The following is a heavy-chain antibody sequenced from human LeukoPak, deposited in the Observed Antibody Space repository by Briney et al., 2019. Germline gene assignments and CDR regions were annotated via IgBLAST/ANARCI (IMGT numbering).Heavy chain of an antibody. CDR2: ITPFNGNT. V-gene: IGHV1-45*02. Sequence: TGSSVKVSCKASGYTFTYRYLHWVGQAPGQALEWMGWITPFNGNTNYAQKFQDRVTITRDRSMSTAYMELSSLRSEDTAMYYCARLHHPEGAFDIWGQGTMVTVSS. CDR3: ARLHHPEGAFDI. D-gene: IGHD1-14*01. CDR1: GYTFTYRY. J-gene: IGHJ3*02.